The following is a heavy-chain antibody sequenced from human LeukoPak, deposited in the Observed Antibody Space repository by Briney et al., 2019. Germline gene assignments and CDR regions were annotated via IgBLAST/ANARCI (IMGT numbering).Heavy chain of an antibody. CDR2: ISAYNGNT. Sequence: ASVKVSCKASGYTFTSYGISWVRQAPGQGLEWMGWISAYNGNTNYAQKLQGRVTMTTDTSTSTAYMELRSLRSDDTAVYYCAKDFQSYSSSWFYFDYWGQGTLVTVSS. CDR3: AKDFQSYSSSWFYFDY. CDR1: GYTFTSYG. D-gene: IGHD6-13*01. V-gene: IGHV1-18*01. J-gene: IGHJ4*02.